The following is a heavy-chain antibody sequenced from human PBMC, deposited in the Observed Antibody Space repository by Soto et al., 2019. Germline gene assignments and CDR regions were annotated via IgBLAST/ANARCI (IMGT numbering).Heavy chain of an antibody. CDR2: ISSNGGTT. CDR1: GFTFSSYD. D-gene: IGHD2-8*01. V-gene: IGHV3-64*01. Sequence: EVQLAESGGGMVQPGGSLRLSCVASGFTFSSYDMHWVRQAPGKGLEYVSSISSNGGTTYYGNSVKGRFTISRDNSKTTLYLQMGSLRAEDMTVYYCVRRVSENYDYWGQGPLVNVSS. CDR3: VRRVSENYDY. J-gene: IGHJ4*02.